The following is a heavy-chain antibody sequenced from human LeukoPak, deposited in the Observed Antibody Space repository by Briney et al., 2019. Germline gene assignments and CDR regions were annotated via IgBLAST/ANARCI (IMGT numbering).Heavy chain of an antibody. V-gene: IGHV1-2*02. Sequence: GAPVKVSCKASGYTFTGYYMHWVRQAPGQGLEWMGWINPNSGGTNYAQKFQGRVTMTRDTSISTAYMELSRLRSDDTAVYYCARARYIAVAKYYFDYWGQGTLVTVSS. CDR3: ARARYIAVAKYYFDY. CDR1: GYTFTGYY. J-gene: IGHJ4*02. CDR2: INPNSGGT. D-gene: IGHD6-19*01.